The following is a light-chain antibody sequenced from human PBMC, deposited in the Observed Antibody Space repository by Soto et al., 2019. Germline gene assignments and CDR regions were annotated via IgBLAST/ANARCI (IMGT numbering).Light chain of an antibody. Sequence: AIQLTQSPSSLSASVGDRVTITCRASQDISSALAWYQQRPGKAPKLLIYDASSLESGVPARFSGSGSGSDFTLTISSLQPEDFATYYCQQFNSYPLTFGQGTRVEIK. CDR2: DAS. CDR3: QQFNSYPLT. CDR1: QDISSA. J-gene: IGKJ1*01. V-gene: IGKV1-13*02.